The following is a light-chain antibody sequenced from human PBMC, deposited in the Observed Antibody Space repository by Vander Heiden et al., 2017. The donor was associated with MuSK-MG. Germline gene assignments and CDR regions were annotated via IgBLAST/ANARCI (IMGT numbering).Light chain of an antibody. CDR3: QQYEKLPQT. V-gene: IGKV1-33*01. CDR1: QDISNY. J-gene: IGKJ1*01. CDR2: DAS. Sequence: IRMTQSPSSLSASVGARVTITCQASQDISNYLNWYQQKPGKAPKLLIYDASNLETGVPSRFSGSGSGTDFTFTISSLQPEDIATYYCQQYEKLPQTFGQGTKVEIK.